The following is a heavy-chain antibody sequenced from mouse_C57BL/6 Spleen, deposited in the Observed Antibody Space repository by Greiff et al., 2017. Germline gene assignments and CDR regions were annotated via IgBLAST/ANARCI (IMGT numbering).Heavy chain of an antibody. CDR3: ARDRFYCGSRHYYTMDY. CDR1: GFTFSDYY. V-gene: IGHV5-16*01. D-gene: IGHD1-1*01. CDR2: INYDGSST. Sequence: EVKLVESEGGLVQPGSSMKLSCTASGFTFSDYYMAWVRQVPEKGLEWVANINYDGSSTYYLDSLKSRFIISRDNAKNILYLKMSSLKSEDTATYYCARDRFYCGSRHYYTMDYWGQGTSVTVSS. J-gene: IGHJ4*01.